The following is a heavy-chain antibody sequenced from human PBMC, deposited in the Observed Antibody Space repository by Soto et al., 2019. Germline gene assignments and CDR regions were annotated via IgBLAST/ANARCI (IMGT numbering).Heavy chain of an antibody. J-gene: IGHJ1*01. CDR3: AIFYDAAWSGFIQL. D-gene: IGHD3-16*01. CDR1: GFTFSNYW. Sequence: HPGGSLRLSCAASGFTFSNYWMNWVRQAPGKGLEWVANIKQDESERNHVDSVKGRFTISRDNTKNSLYLQMNRLRVADTAGYCCAIFYDAAWSGFIQLLGQGTLVTVSS. V-gene: IGHV3-7*05. CDR2: IKQDESER.